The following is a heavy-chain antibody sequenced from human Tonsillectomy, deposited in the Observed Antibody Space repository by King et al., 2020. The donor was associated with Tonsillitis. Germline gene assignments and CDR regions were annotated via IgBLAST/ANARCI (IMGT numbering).Heavy chain of an antibody. Sequence: VQLVESGGGVVQPGRSLRLSCAASGFTFNNYGMHWVRQAPGKGLEWVAVIWYDGSNKYYADSVKGRFTISRANSKNTLYLQMNSLRAEDTAVYYCAREAGRPFDYWGQGTLVTVSS. CDR2: IWYDGSNK. CDR1: GFTFNNYG. D-gene: IGHD6-19*01. J-gene: IGHJ4*02. V-gene: IGHV3-33*08. CDR3: AREAGRPFDY.